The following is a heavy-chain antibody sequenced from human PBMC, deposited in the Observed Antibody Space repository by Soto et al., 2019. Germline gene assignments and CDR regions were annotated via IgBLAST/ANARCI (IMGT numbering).Heavy chain of an antibody. Sequence: SETLSLTCTVSGGSISSSSYYWVWIRQPPWKGLEWIGSIYYSGTTYYNPSLKSRVTISVDTSKNQLSLKLRSVTAADTAVYYCARQSPDYLGSVGWFDPWGQGXLVTVSS. J-gene: IGHJ5*02. V-gene: IGHV4-39*01. CDR3: ARQSPDYLGSVGWFDP. CDR1: GGSISSSSYY. D-gene: IGHD1-26*01. CDR2: IYYSGTT.